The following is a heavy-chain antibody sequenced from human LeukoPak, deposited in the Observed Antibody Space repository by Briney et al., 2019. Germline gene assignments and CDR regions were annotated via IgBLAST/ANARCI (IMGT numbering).Heavy chain of an antibody. CDR3: ANLDYGGNPRVVY. Sequence: PGRSLRLSCAASGFTFSSYGMHWVRQAPGKGLEWVAVISYDGSNKYYAGSVKGRFTISRDNSKNTLYLQMNSLRAEDTAVYYCANLDYGGNPRVVYWGQGTLVTVSS. CDR1: GFTFSSYG. V-gene: IGHV3-30*18. CDR2: ISYDGSNK. J-gene: IGHJ4*02. D-gene: IGHD4-23*01.